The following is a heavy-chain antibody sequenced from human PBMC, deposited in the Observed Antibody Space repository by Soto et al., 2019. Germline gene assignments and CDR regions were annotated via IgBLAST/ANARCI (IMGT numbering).Heavy chain of an antibody. V-gene: IGHV4-34*01. Sequence: SETLSLTCAVYGGSFSGYYWSWIRQPPGKGLEWIGGINHSGSTNYNPSLKSRVTISVDTSKNQFSLKLSSVTAADTAVYYCARVIVVVTTRHFDYWGQGTLVTVSS. CDR3: ARVIVVVTTRHFDY. CDR1: GGSFSGYY. J-gene: IGHJ4*02. D-gene: IGHD3-22*01. CDR2: INHSGST.